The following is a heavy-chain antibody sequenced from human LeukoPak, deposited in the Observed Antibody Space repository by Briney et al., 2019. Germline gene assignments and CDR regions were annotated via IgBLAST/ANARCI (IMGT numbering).Heavy chain of an antibody. V-gene: IGHV4-59*08. CDR2: IYYSGSA. D-gene: IGHD5-18*01. CDR1: GGSISSYY. CDR3: ARPRGNSYGYIDS. J-gene: IGHJ4*02. Sequence: PSETLSLTCTVSGGSISSYYWSWIRQPPGKGLEWIGYIYYSGSAYYNPSLESRVTISVDTSKNQFSLKLTSVTAADTAVYYCARPRGNSYGYIDSWGQGTPVTVSS.